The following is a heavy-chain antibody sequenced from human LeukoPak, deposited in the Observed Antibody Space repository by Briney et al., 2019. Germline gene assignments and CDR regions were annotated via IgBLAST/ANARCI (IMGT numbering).Heavy chain of an antibody. CDR3: ARGGSYYKPAFDY. CDR1: GGSISSGSYY. Sequence: SQTLSLTCTVSGGSISSGSYYWSWIRQPAGTGLEWIGRIYTSGSTNYNPSLKSRVTISVDTSKNQFSLKLSSVTAADTAVYYCARGGSYYKPAFDYWGQGTLVTVSS. V-gene: IGHV4-61*02. D-gene: IGHD1-26*01. CDR2: IYTSGST. J-gene: IGHJ4*02.